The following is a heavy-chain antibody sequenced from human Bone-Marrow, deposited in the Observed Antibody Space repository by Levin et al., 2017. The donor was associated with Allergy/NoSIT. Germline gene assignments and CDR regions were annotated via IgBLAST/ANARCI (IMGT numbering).Heavy chain of an antibody. Sequence: GESLKISCATSGFTFSSYSMNWVRQAPGKGLEWVSTISNSGGSIYYADSVRGRFTISRDNSKSALYLQLNNLRAEDTAIYYCASSRVVSAFDFWGQGTVVTVSS. CDR1: GFTFSSYS. CDR2: ISNSGGSI. CDR3: ASSRVVSAFDF. V-gene: IGHV3-23*01. J-gene: IGHJ3*01.